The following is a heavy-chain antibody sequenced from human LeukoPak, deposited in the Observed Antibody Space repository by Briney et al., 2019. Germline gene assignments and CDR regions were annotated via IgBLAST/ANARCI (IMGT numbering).Heavy chain of an antibody. D-gene: IGHD6-13*01. CDR1: GGTISSYY. J-gene: IGHJ6*02. CDR3: ARDKGSIAAAGPLYYYYYYGMDV. V-gene: IGHV4-59*01. Sequence: SETLSLTCTVSGGTISSYYWSWIRQPPGKGLEWIGYIYYSGSTNYNPSLKSRVTISVDTSKNQFSLKLSSVTAADMAVYYCARDKGSIAAAGPLYYYYYYGMDVWGQGTTVTVSS. CDR2: IYYSGST.